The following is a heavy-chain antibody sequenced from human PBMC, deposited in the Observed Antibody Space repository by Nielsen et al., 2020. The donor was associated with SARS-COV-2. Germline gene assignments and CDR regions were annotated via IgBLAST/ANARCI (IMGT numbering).Heavy chain of an antibody. CDR2: ISYDGSNK. CDR3: ARGGDYDILTGYDY. D-gene: IGHD3-9*01. Sequence: GESLKISCAASGFTFSSYGMHWVRQAPGKGLEWVAVISYDGSNKYYADSVKGRFTISRDNAKNSLYLQMNSLRAEDTAVYYCARGGDYDILTGYDYWGQGTLVTVSS. CDR1: GFTFSSYG. J-gene: IGHJ4*02. V-gene: IGHV3-30*03.